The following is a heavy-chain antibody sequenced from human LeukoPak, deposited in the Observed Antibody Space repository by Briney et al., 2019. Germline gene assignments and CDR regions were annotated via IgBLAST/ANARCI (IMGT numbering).Heavy chain of an antibody. CDR3: ARGPNMITFGGVACRY. CDR2: INHSGST. D-gene: IGHD3-16*01. CDR1: GGSFSGYY. Sequence: PSETLSLTCAVYGGSFSGYYWSWIRQPPGKGLEWIGEINHSGSTNYNPSLKSRVTISVDTSKNQFSLKLSSVTAADTAVYYCARGPNMITFGGVACRYWGQGTLVTVSS. J-gene: IGHJ4*02. V-gene: IGHV4-34*01.